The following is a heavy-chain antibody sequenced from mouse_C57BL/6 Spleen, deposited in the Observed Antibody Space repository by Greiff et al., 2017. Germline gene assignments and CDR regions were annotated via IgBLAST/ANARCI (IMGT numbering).Heavy chain of an antibody. J-gene: IGHJ2*01. D-gene: IGHD1-1*01. CDR3: ARSTTVVATGSY. V-gene: IGHV1-82*01. CDR2: IYPGDGDT. Sequence: QVQLKQSGPELVKPGASVKISCKASGYAFSSSWMNWVKQRPGKGLEWIGRIYPGDGDTNYNGKFKGKATLTADKSSSTAYMQLSSLTSEDSAVYFCARSTTVVATGSYWGQGTTLTVSS. CDR1: GYAFSSSW.